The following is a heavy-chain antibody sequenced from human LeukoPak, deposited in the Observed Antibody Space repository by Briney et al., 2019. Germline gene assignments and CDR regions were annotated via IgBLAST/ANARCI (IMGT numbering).Heavy chain of an antibody. D-gene: IGHD2-2*01. V-gene: IGHV3-23*01. J-gene: IGHJ4*02. CDR2: ISGSGGST. Sequence: PGGSLRLSCAASGFTFSSYAMSWVRQAPGKGLEWVSAISGSGGSTYYADSVKGRVTISRDNSKNTLYLKMNSLRAEDTAVYYCAKRDCSSTSCYRIDYWGQGTLVTVSS. CDR3: AKRDCSSTSCYRIDY. CDR1: GFTFSSYA.